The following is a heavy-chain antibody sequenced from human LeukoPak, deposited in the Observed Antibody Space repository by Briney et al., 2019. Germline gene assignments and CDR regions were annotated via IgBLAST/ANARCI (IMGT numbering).Heavy chain of an antibody. CDR3: ATDRVYRSSGGSWGFFEY. CDR2: FDSENNKM. D-gene: IGHD6-19*01. J-gene: IGHJ4*02. CDR1: GYSLSDLS. Sequence: EASVKVSCKISGYSLSDLSIHWVREAPGEGLEWMGGFDSENNKMVYSQKFQGRVTMTEDTSADTAYMELTSLRSEDTAVYFCATDRVYRSSGGSWGFFEYLGQGTLVIVSP. V-gene: IGHV1-24*01.